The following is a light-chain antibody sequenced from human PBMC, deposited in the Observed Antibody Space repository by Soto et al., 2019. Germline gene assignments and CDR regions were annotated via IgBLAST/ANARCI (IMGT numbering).Light chain of an antibody. CDR2: RNN. J-gene: IGLJ2*01. Sequence: QSVLTQPPSASGTPGQRVTISCSGSSSNIGSNYVYWYQQLPGTAPKLLIYRNNQRPSGVPDRFSGSKSGTSASLAISGLRSEGEADYYCAAWDDSLSVVFGGGTKVTV. V-gene: IGLV1-47*01. CDR3: AAWDDSLSVV. CDR1: SSNIGSNY.